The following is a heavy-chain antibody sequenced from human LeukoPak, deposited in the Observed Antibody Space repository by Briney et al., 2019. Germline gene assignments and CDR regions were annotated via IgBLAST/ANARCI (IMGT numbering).Heavy chain of an antibody. CDR2: INGRSSDI. V-gene: IGHV3-21*05. CDR3: TRDHGGNSEY. D-gene: IGHD2-15*01. CDR1: GFTFSTYS. Sequence: SGGSLRLSCAASGFTFSTYSMNWVRQALGKGLEWVSYINGRSSDINYADSVKGRFTVSRDNAKNSLYLQMDSLRSEDTAVYYCTRDHGGNSEYWGQGTRVTVTS. J-gene: IGHJ4*02.